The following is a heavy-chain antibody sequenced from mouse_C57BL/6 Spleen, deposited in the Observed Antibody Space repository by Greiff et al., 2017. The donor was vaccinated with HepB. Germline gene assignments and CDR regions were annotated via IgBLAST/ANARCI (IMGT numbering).Heavy chain of an antibody. J-gene: IGHJ3*01. V-gene: IGHV1S26*01. CDR2: ISPSSGYT. CDR1: GYTFTSYT. Sequence: QVQLQQSGPELVKPGASVKISCTASGYTFTSYTMHWVKQRPGQGLEWIGYISPSSGYTKYNQKFKDKATLTADKSSSTAYMQLSSLTSEDSAVYYCARYYDYAAWFAYWGQGTLVTVSA. CDR3: ARYYDYAAWFAY. D-gene: IGHD2-4*01.